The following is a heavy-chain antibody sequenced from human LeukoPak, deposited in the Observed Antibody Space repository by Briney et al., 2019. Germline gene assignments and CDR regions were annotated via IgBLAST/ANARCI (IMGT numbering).Heavy chain of an antibody. D-gene: IGHD2-2*01. Sequence: PSETLSLTCSVSGGSISSSSYYWGWIRQPPGQGLEWIGTIYYSGGTYYNPSLKSRVTMSVDTSKNQFSLKLSSVTDADTAVYYCARGGYCSSTSCYFFNWFDPWGQGTLVTVSS. CDR1: GGSISSSSYY. CDR3: ARGGYCSSTSCYFFNWFDP. V-gene: IGHV4-39*01. CDR2: IYYSGGT. J-gene: IGHJ5*02.